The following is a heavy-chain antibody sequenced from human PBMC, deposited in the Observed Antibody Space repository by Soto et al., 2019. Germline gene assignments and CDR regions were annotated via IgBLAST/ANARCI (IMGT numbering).Heavy chain of an antibody. V-gene: IGHV4-59*01. D-gene: IGHD6-6*01. CDR3: ARRQLLGYGMDV. J-gene: IGHJ6*02. CDR1: GGSISSYY. Sequence: SETLSLTCTVSGGSISSYYWSWIRQPPGKGLEWIGYIYYSGSTNYNPSLKSRVTISVDTSKNQFSLKLSSVTAADTAVYYCARRQLLGYGMDVWGQGTTVTVSS. CDR2: IYYSGST.